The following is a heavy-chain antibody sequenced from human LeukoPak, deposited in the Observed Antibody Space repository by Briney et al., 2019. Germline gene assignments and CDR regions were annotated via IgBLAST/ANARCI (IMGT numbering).Heavy chain of an antibody. V-gene: IGHV3-48*01. J-gene: IGHJ6*03. D-gene: IGHD3-10*01. Sequence: GGSLRLSCAASGFTFSSYSMNWVRQAPGKGLEWVSYISSSSSTLYYADSVKGRFTISRDNAKNSLYLQMNSLRAEDTAVYYCARDPAGSGPYYYYYYMDVWGKGTTVTVSS. CDR3: ARDPAGSGPYYYYYYMDV. CDR1: GFTFSSYS. CDR2: ISSSSSTL.